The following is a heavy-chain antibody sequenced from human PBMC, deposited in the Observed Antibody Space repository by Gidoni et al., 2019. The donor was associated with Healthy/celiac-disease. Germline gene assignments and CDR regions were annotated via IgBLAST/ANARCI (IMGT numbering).Heavy chain of an antibody. Sequence: EVQLVESGGGLVKPGGSLRLSCAASGFPFSSYSMNWVRQAPGKGLEWVSSISSSSSYIYYADSVKGRFTISRDNAKNSLYLQMNSLRAEDTAVYYCARGGTAPSSLRYFDWLALNFDYWGQGTLVTVSS. CDR3: ARGGTAPSSLRYFDWLALNFDY. CDR1: GFPFSSYS. D-gene: IGHD3-9*01. CDR2: ISSSSSYI. J-gene: IGHJ4*02. V-gene: IGHV3-21*01.